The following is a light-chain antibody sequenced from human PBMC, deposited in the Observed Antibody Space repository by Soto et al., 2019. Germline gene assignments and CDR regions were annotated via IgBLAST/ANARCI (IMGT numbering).Light chain of an antibody. CDR2: AAS. J-gene: IGKJ3*01. CDR3: QQYDASPLT. V-gene: IGKV3-20*01. CDR1: QSLSGDS. Sequence: EIVLTRSPGTLSLSQGERATLSGRASQSLSGDSLAWYQQKPRQTPRLLIYAASTRDTDIPDRFNGSGSGTDFALTISRLDPEDFALYYCQQYDASPLTFGPGTKVDIK.